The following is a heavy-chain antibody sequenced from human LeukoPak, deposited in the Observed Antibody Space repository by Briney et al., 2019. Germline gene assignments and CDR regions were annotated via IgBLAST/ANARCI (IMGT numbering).Heavy chain of an antibody. CDR2: INHSGST. Sequence: SETLSLTCTVSGASISDYYCSWIRQPPGKGLEWIGEINHSGSTNYNPSLKSRVTISVDTSKNQFSLKLSSVTAADTAVYYCAREYSSSWYALDYWGQGTLVTVSS. V-gene: IGHV4-34*01. D-gene: IGHD6-13*01. CDR1: GASISDYY. J-gene: IGHJ4*02. CDR3: AREYSSSWYALDY.